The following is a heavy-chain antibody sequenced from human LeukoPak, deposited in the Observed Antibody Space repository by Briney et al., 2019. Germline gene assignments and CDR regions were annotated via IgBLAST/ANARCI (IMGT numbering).Heavy chain of an antibody. D-gene: IGHD2-2*01. CDR3: ARVTAVNWFDP. CDR2: IYYSVST. Sequence: SETQSLTCTVAGPSISSYYCSWIRHPPGKGLEWIGYIYYSVSTNYNPSLKSRVTISVDTSKNQFSLKLSSVTAADTAVYYCARVTAVNWFDPWGQGTLVTVSS. J-gene: IGHJ5*02. V-gene: IGHV4-59*01. CDR1: GPSISSYY.